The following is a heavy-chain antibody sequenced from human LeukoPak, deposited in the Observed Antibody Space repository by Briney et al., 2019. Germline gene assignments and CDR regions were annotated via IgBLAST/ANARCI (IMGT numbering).Heavy chain of an antibody. CDR1: GYSFTSNY. CDR3: ARDQEAFDY. V-gene: IGHV1-46*01. J-gene: IGHJ4*02. CDR2: IYPRDGST. Sequence: ASVKVSCKASGYSFTSNYIHWVRQAPGQGLEWMGMIYPRDGSTSYAQKSQGRVTVTRDTSTSTVHMELSGLRSEDTAVYYCARDQEAFDYWGQGTLVTVSS.